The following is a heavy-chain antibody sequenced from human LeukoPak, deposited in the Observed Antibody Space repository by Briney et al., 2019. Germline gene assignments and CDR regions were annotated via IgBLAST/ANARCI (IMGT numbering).Heavy chain of an antibody. V-gene: IGHV3-23*01. J-gene: IGHJ6*03. CDR3: AKNIRTEGNYYYYMDV. CDR2: ISGSAFTT. CDR1: GFTFSSYE. D-gene: IGHD2/OR15-2a*01. Sequence: PGGSLRLSCAASGFTFSSYEMNWVRQAPGKGLEWVSAISGSAFTTFYADSVKGRFTISRDNSKNTLYLQMSSLRAEDTAVYYCAKNIRTEGNYYYYMDVWGTGTTVTVSS.